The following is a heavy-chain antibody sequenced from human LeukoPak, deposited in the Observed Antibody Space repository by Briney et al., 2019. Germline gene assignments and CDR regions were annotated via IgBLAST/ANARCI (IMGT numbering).Heavy chain of an antibody. J-gene: IGHJ4*02. CDR1: GFTLSSNY. V-gene: IGHV3-66*01. Sequence: GGSLRLSCAASGFTLSSNYMSWVRQAPGKGLEWVSVIYSGGSRYYADYVKGRFTISRDNSKNTLYLQMNSLRAEDTAVYYCAMGMTTVVPFDYWGQGTLVTVSS. CDR2: IYSGGSR. CDR3: AMGMTTVVPFDY. D-gene: IGHD4-23*01.